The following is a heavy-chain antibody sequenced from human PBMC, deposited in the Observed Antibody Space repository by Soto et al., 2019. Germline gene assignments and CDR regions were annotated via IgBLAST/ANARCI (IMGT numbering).Heavy chain of an antibody. D-gene: IGHD2-15*01. V-gene: IGHV4-59*08. Sequence: QVQLQESGPGLVKPSETLSLTCTVSGGSISSYYWSWIRQPPGKGLEWIGYIYYSGSTNYNPSLTSRVTISVDTSKNQFSLKLSSVTAADTDVYYCARRYGGNLDYWGQGTLVTVSS. CDR3: ARRYGGNLDY. CDR2: IYYSGST. J-gene: IGHJ4*02. CDR1: GGSISSYY.